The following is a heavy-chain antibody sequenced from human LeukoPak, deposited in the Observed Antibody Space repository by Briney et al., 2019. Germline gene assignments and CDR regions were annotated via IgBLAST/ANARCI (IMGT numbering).Heavy chain of an antibody. CDR1: GFTFSSHW. CDR3: ARGRLEGGGFDY. V-gene: IGHV3-74*01. CDR2: INTDGTTT. D-gene: IGHD3-3*01. J-gene: IGHJ4*02. Sequence: GGSLRLSCAASGFTFSSHWMHWVRQVPGKGLVWVSRINTDGTTTNYADSAKGRFTISRDNAKNTLYLQMNSLRAEDTAVYYCARGRLEGGGFDYWGQGTLVTVSS.